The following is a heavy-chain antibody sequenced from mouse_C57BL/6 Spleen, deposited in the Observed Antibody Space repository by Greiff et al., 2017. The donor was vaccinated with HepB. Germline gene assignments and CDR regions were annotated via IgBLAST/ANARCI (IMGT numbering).Heavy chain of an antibody. CDR3: ARCLDSSGRGFAY. CDR1: GYAFTNYL. J-gene: IGHJ3*01. D-gene: IGHD3-2*02. CDR2: INPGSGGT. V-gene: IGHV1-54*01. Sequence: VQLQQSGAELVRPGTSVKVSCKASGYAFTNYLIAWVKQRPGQGLEWIGVINPGSGGTNYNEKFKGKATLTADKSSSTAYMQLSSLTSEDSAVYFCARCLDSSGRGFAYGGQGTLVTVSA.